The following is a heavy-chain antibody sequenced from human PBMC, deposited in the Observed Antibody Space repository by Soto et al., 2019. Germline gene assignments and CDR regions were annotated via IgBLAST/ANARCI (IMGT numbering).Heavy chain of an antibody. J-gene: IGHJ4*02. CDR2: IYSGGSNK. CDR3: ARDPSSSSDKYFDY. D-gene: IGHD6-6*01. Sequence: PGGCLKLSCAAFGFTVSSNYMTWVRQAPGKGLEWVSVIYSGGSNKYYADSVKGRFTISRDNSKNTLYLQMNSLRAEDTAVYYCARDPSSSSDKYFDYWGQGTLVTVSS. V-gene: IGHV3-53*05. CDR1: GFTVSSNY.